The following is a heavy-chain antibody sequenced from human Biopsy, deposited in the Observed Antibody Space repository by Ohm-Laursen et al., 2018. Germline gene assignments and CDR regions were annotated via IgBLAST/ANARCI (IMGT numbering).Heavy chain of an antibody. J-gene: IGHJ6*02. D-gene: IGHD6-13*01. CDR3: ARVPLPGIGAAYQGRFLYGMDV. CDR2: ITQRGST. V-gene: IGHV4-34*01. Sequence: GTLSLTCAAYGGSFNGYFWSWIRQPPGKGLEWIGDITQRGSTNYSPSLKSRVTISVDTAKKQFSLSLRSVTAADTAVYYCARVPLPGIGAAYQGRFLYGMDVWGQGTTVSVSS. CDR1: GGSFNGYF.